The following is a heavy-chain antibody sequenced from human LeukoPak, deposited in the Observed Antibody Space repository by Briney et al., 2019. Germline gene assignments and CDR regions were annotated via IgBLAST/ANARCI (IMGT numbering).Heavy chain of an antibody. CDR2: ISGSGGST. CDR1: GFTFSSYA. V-gene: IGHV3-23*01. D-gene: IGHD3-9*01. J-gene: IGHJ4*02. Sequence: GGSLRLSCAASGFTFSSYAMSWVRQPPGKVLELVSAISGSGGSTYYADSVKGRFTISRDNSKNTLYLQMNSLRAEDTAVYYGAKDRELTGEYYFDYWGQGTLVTVSS. CDR3: AKDRELTGEYYFDY.